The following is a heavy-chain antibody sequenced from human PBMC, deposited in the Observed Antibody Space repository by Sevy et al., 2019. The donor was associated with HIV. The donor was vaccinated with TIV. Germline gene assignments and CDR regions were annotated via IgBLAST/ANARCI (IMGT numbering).Heavy chain of an antibody. CDR2: ISGSGGST. CDR1: GFSLSSYA. Sequence: GGSLRLSCAASGFSLSSYAMSWVRQAPGKGLEWVSAISGSGGSTYYAYSVKGRFTISRDNSKNTLYLQRNSLRAEDTAVFYCAKETVVVPAAGRAAAGSHPDYWGQGPLVTVSS. CDR3: AKETVVVPAAGRAAAGSHPDY. D-gene: IGHD2-2*01. J-gene: IGHJ4*02. V-gene: IGHV3-23*01.